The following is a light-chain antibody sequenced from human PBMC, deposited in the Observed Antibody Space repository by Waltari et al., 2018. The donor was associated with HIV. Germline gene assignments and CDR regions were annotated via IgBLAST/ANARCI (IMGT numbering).Light chain of an antibody. CDR2: DES. CDR3: QVWDSSSDFYV. Sequence: SYVLTQPPSVSVAPGQTARITCGGNNIGTKSVHWEQQKPGQAPVRFSYDESDRPSGITERFSGSNSGNTATLTISRVEAGDEADDYCQVWDSSSDFYVFGSGTKVTVL. J-gene: IGLJ1*01. CDR1: NIGTKS. V-gene: IGLV3-21*02.